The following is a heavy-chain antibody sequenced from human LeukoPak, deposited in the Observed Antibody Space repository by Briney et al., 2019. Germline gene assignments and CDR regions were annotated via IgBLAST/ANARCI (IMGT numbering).Heavy chain of an antibody. Sequence: PGGSLRLSCAASGFTFNNFAMIWVRQAPGKGLEWVSAIGGSGDSTFYADSVKGRFTVSRDNSKNTLYLQMNSLRAEDTAVYYCAKDLAADTFDYWGQGTLVTVSS. D-gene: IGHD6-13*01. J-gene: IGHJ4*02. CDR3: AKDLAADTFDY. V-gene: IGHV3-23*01. CDR2: IGGSGDST. CDR1: GFTFNNFA.